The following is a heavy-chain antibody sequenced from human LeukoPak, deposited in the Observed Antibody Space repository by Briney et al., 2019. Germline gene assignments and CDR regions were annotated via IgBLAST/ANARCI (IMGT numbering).Heavy chain of an antibody. V-gene: IGHV4-39*01. CDR1: GGSFSGYY. CDR2: IYYSGST. J-gene: IGHJ6*03. CDR3: ARHGGGYGEYSSSWYLYYYYMDV. D-gene: IGHD6-13*01. Sequence: SETLSLTCAVYGGSFSGYYWGWIRQPPGKGLEWIGSIYYSGSTYYNPSLKSRVTISVDTSKNQFSLKLSSVTAADTAVYYCARHGGGYGEYSSSWYLYYYYMDVWGKGTTVTISS.